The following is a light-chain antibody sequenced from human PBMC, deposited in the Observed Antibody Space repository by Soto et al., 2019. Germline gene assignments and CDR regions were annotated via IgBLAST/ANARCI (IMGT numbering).Light chain of an antibody. Sequence: DIVMTQSPLSLPVTPGEPASISFSSSQSPLHSNGYNYLDWYLQKPGQSPQLLIYLGSNRASGVPDRFSGSGSGTDFTLKISRVEAEDVGVYYCMQPLQSWTFGQGTKV. CDR3: MQPLQSWT. V-gene: IGKV2-28*01. CDR2: LGS. CDR1: QSPLHSNGYNY. J-gene: IGKJ1*01.